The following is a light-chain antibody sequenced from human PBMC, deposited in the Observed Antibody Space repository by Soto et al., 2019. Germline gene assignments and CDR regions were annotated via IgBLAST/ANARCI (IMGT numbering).Light chain of an antibody. CDR1: SSDVGSYNL. Sequence: QSVLTQPASVSGSPGQSITISCTGTSSDVGSYNLVSWYQQHPGKAPKLMIYEGSKRPSGVSNRFSGSKSGNTASLTISGLQAEDADYYYCCSYAGSSTWVFGGGTKLTVL. CDR3: CSYAGSSTWV. J-gene: IGLJ3*02. CDR2: EGS. V-gene: IGLV2-23*01.